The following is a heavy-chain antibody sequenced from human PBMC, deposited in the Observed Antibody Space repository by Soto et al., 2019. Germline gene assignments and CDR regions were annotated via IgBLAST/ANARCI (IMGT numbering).Heavy chain of an antibody. V-gene: IGHV4-59*01. CDR3: ARDLWGYCGTDCYPLDV. CDR2: MYNTGST. CDR1: GGSIRGYY. D-gene: IGHD2-21*02. Sequence: SGTLSLTCTFLGGSIRGYYWSWVPEAPGKGLEWIGHMYNTGSTVYNPSFKSRVTISVDTSKNQFSLKLNSVTAADTAVYYCARDLWGYCGTDCYPLDVWGQGTTVT. J-gene: IGHJ6*02.